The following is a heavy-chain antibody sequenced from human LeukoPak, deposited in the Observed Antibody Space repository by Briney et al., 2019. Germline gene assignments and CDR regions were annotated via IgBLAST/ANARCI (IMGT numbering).Heavy chain of an antibody. Sequence: GRSLRLSCEASGFTFDDYAMHWVRQAPGKGLEWVSGISWKSGSIAYADSVKGRFTISRDNAKNSLYLQMNSLRAEDTAVYYCAELGITMIGGVWGKGTTVTISS. J-gene: IGHJ6*04. CDR2: ISWKSGSI. CDR3: AELGITMIGGV. CDR1: GFTFDDYA. D-gene: IGHD3-10*02. V-gene: IGHV3-9*01.